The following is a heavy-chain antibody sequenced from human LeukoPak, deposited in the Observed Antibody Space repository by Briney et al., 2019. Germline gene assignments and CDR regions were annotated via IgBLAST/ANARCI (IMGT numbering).Heavy chain of an antibody. D-gene: IGHD6-19*01. Sequence: PGGSLRLSCAASEFSVGSNYMTWVRQAPGKGLEWVSLIYSGGSTYYADSVKGRFTISRDNSKNTLYLQMNSLRAEDTAVYYCASQWLVNGWGQGTLVTVSS. CDR2: IYSGGST. J-gene: IGHJ4*02. V-gene: IGHV3-66*04. CDR3: ASQWLVNG. CDR1: EFSVGSNY.